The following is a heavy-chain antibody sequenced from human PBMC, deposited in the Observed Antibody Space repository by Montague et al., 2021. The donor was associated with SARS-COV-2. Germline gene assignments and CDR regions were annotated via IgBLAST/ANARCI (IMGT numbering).Heavy chain of an antibody. V-gene: IGHV3-48*02. Sequence: SRSLSLSASGFTFSEYHMTRVRQAPGKGLQWVSYISRDSAEVYYAESVKGRFSISRDNDRSALYLQLNNLRNEDTATYYCARDSGITGADDYWGQGTLVVVSS. CDR2: ISRDSAEV. CDR3: ARDSGITGADDY. J-gene: IGHJ4*02. D-gene: IGHD1-14*01. CDR1: GFTFSEYH.